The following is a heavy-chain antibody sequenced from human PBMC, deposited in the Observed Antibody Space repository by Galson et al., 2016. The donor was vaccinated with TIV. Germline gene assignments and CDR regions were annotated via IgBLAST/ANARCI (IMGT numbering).Heavy chain of an antibody. CDR3: ARGGGYSYDFRVWLDP. CDR2: ITGIFGVA. V-gene: IGHV1-69*13. D-gene: IGHD3/OR15-3a*01. CDR1: GVTFNSHA. J-gene: IGHJ5*02. Sequence: SVKVSCKASGVTFNSHAINWVRQAPGQGLEWMGGITGIFGVAKYAQKFQGRVTITADESTNTAYRGLNSLISEDTAVYYCARGGGYSYDFRVWLDPWGQGTLVTVSS.